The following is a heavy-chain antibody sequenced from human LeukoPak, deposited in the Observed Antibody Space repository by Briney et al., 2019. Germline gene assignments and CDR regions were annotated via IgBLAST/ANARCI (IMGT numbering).Heavy chain of an antibody. CDR3: AREAGHCGGDCYDY. J-gene: IGHJ4*02. V-gene: IGHV3-48*03. Sequence: GGSLRLSCAASGFTFSTFEFNWVRQAPGKGLEWVSYISDSGSVIYYANSVKGRFTISRDNAKNSLYLQMNSLRDEDTAIYYSAREAGHCGGDCYDYWGQGTLVTVSS. D-gene: IGHD2-21*02. CDR1: GFTFSTFE. CDR2: ISDSGSVI.